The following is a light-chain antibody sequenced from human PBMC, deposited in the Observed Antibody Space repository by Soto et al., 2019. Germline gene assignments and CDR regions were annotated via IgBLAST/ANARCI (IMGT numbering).Light chain of an antibody. CDR3: QQTHTTFT. CDR2: AAS. CDR1: QSISTY. V-gene: IGKV1-39*01. Sequence: DIQMTQSPSSLSAYAGEPVNTTFRASQSISTYLNWYQQKPGKVPKLLIYAASSWQSGVPSRFSGSGSGTDFTLTISSLQPEDFATYYCQQTHTTFTFGGGTKVDIK. J-gene: IGKJ4*01.